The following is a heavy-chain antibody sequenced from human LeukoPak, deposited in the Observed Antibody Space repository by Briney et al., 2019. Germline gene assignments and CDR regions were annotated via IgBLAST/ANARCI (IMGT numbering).Heavy chain of an antibody. CDR3: ARDKLVGATRALVPTY. Sequence: GASVKVSCKASGYTFTGYYMHWVRQAPGQGLEWMGRINPNCGGTNYAQKFQGRVTMTRDTSISTAYMELSRLRSDDTAVYYCARDKLVGATRALVPTYWGQGTLVTGSS. V-gene: IGHV1-2*06. J-gene: IGHJ4*02. CDR1: GYTFTGYY. D-gene: IGHD1-26*01. CDR2: INPNCGGT.